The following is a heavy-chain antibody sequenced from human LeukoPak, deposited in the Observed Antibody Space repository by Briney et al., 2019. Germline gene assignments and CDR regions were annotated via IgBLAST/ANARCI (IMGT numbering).Heavy chain of an antibody. J-gene: IGHJ5*02. CDR2: INPSGGST. Sequence: GASVKVSCKASGYTFTSYYMHWVRQAPGQGLEWMGIINPSGGSTSYAQKFQGRVTMTRDTSTSTAYMELRSLRSDDTAVYYCARQALVAVTELDWFDPWGQGTLVTVSS. CDR1: GYTFTSYY. V-gene: IGHV1-46*01. CDR3: ARQALVAVTELDWFDP. D-gene: IGHD6-19*01.